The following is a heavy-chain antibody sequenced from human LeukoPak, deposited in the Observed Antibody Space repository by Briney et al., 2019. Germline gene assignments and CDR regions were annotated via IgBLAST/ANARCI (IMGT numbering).Heavy chain of an antibody. J-gene: IGHJ4*02. CDR1: GYTFTTYG. Sequence: ASVKVSCKASGYTFTTYGISWVRQAPGQGLEGMGWISAYNGNTNYAQKLQGRVTMITDTSTSTAYMELRSLRSDDTAVYYCARDGCGADCYSAKYYFDYWGQGTLVTVSS. V-gene: IGHV1-18*01. CDR3: ARDGCGADCYSAKYYFDY. CDR2: ISAYNGNT. D-gene: IGHD2-21*02.